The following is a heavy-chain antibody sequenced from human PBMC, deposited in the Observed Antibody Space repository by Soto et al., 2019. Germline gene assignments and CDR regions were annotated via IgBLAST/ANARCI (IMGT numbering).Heavy chain of an antibody. V-gene: IGHV3-30*18. CDR2: MLYDGTNI. D-gene: IGHD1-1*01. CDR3: AKDDGTGS. Sequence: QVQLVESGGGVVQPGRTLRHSCAASGFSFSTFGMHWVRQAPGKGLEWLAGMLYDGTNIHYADSVKGRFTISRDSFKNTGYLEMNNLRAEDTAVYFCAKDDGTGSWGQGTLVTVSS. CDR1: GFSFSTFG. J-gene: IGHJ5*02.